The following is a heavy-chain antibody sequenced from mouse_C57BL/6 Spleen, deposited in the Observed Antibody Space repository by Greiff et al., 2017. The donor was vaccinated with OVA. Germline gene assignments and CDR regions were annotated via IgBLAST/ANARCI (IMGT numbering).Heavy chain of an antibody. CDR1: GFNIKDDY. Sequence: VQLKESGAELVRPGASVKLSCTASGFNIKDDYMHWVKQRPEQGLEWIGWIDPENGDTEYASKFQGKATITADTSSNTAYLQLSSLTSEDTAVYYCTISTMVNYWYFDVWGTGTTVTVSS. D-gene: IGHD2-1*01. CDR3: TISTMVNYWYFDV. V-gene: IGHV14-4*01. CDR2: IDPENGDT. J-gene: IGHJ1*03.